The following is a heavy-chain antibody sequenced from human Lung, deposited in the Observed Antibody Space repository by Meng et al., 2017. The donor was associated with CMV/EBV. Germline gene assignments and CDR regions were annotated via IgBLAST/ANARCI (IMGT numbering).Heavy chain of an antibody. D-gene: IGHD3-10*01. CDR2: IYSGGTT. V-gene: IGHV3-53*01. Sequence: GESXKISCAASDFTVSSNYMSWVRQAPGKRLEWVSLIYSGGTTYYADSVKGRFTISRDNSKNTLYLQMNSLRAEDTAVYYCTRVFGSGSQRYGGYYGMDVWXQGTTVTVSS. CDR1: DFTVSSNY. CDR3: TRVFGSGSQRYGGYYGMDV. J-gene: IGHJ6*02.